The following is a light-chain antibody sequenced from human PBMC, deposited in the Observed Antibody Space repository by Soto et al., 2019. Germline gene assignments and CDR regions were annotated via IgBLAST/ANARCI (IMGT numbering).Light chain of an antibody. J-gene: IGKJ1*01. CDR3: QQYNSYSSWT. V-gene: IGKV1-5*01. CDR2: DAS. CDR1: QSISSW. Sequence: DIQMTPSPSTLSASVGDRGTIPCRASQSISSWLAWYQQKPGTAPKLLIYDASSLESGVPSRFSGSGSGTEITLTISSLQPDDFATYYCQQYNSYSSWTFGQGTKVDIK.